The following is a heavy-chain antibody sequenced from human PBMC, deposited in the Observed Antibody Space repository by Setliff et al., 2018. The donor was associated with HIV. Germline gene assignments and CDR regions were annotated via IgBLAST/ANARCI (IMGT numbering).Heavy chain of an antibody. V-gene: IGHV3-48*01. D-gene: IGHD3-22*01. CDR3: ARDQSPTYFYDSAYRPYFDY. Sequence: LRLSCAASGFTFSGYSMNWVRQAPGKGLEWVSYISSSGSLIYYADSVKGRFTISRDNAKNSLYLHMNSLRAEDTAMYYCARDQSPTYFYDSAYRPYFDYWGQGTLVTVSS. CDR2: ISSSGSLI. CDR1: GFTFSGYS. J-gene: IGHJ4*01.